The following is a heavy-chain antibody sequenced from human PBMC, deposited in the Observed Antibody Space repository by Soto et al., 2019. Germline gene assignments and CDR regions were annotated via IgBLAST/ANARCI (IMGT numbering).Heavy chain of an antibody. Sequence: QVRLVESGGGVVQPGRSLRLSCAASAFTFSSYTMHWVRQAPGKGLEWVAVISYDGSNKYYADSVKGRFTVSRDNSKNTLYLQMNSLRAEDTAVYYCAREYWNYGYYYYYGMDVWGQGTTVTVSS. CDR2: ISYDGSNK. CDR3: AREYWNYGYYYYYGMDV. J-gene: IGHJ6*02. D-gene: IGHD1-7*01. CDR1: AFTFSSYT. V-gene: IGHV3-30-3*01.